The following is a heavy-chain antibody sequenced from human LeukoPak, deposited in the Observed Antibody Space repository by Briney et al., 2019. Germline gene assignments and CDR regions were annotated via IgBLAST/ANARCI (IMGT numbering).Heavy chain of an antibody. CDR2: INHSGST. CDR3: ARDSPGFGTNWFDP. D-gene: IGHD3-10*01. Sequence: SETLSLTCAVYGGSFSGYYWSWIRQPPGKGLEWIGEINHSGSTNYNPSLKSRVTISVDTSKNQFSLKLSSVTAADTAVYYCARDSPGFGTNWFDPWGQGTLVTVSS. V-gene: IGHV4-34*01. J-gene: IGHJ5*02. CDR1: GGSFSGYY.